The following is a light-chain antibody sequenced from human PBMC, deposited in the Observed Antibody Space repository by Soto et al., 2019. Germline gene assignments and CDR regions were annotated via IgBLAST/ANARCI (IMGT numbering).Light chain of an antibody. CDR2: KVS. V-gene: IGKV2-24*01. CDR1: QSLVHRDGNNY. Sequence: DIVMTQTPLSSPVTLGQPASISFRSSQSLVHRDGNNYLSWLQQRPGQPPSLLIYKVSNGFSGVPERFSGSEAGTNFTLKISRVEAEEVGVYYCTQATQSPYTFGQGTKLEIK. CDR3: TQATQSPYT. J-gene: IGKJ2*01.